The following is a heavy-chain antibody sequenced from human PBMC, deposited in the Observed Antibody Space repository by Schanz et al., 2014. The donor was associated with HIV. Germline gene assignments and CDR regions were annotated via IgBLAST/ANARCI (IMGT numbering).Heavy chain of an antibody. J-gene: IGHJ4*02. V-gene: IGHV3-30*03. CDR3: ARGHTSGLFQGGPDS. D-gene: IGHD6-19*01. CDR2: ISYDGKYK. CDR1: GFTFNSSG. Sequence: QVQVVESGGGVVQPERSLRLSCAASGFTFNSSGMLWVRPAPGKGLEWVALISYDGKYKFYGDSVKGRFTISRDNSKNTLYLQMDSLRSEDTAVYYCARGHTSGLFQGGPDSWGQGTLVTVSS.